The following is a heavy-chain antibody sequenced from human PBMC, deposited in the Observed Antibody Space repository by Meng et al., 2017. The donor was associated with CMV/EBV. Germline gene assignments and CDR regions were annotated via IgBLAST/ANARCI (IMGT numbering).Heavy chain of an antibody. CDR2: ISSSSSYI. J-gene: IGHJ6*02. Sequence: GGSLRLSCAASGFTFSSYSMNWVRQAPGKGLEWVSSISSSSSYIYYADSVKGRSTISRDNAKNSLYLQMNSLRAEDTAVYYCAKTGRYCSSTSCYRGTRTYYYYGMDVWGQGTTVTVSS. D-gene: IGHD2-2*01. CDR3: AKTGRYCSSTSCYRGTRTYYYYGMDV. CDR1: GFTFSSYS. V-gene: IGHV3-21*01.